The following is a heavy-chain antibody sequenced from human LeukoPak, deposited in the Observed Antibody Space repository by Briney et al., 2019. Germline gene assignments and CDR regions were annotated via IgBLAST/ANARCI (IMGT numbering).Heavy chain of an antibody. CDR1: GFTFSSYW. J-gene: IGHJ4*01. CDR3: ARDLELVYYNSTAYDY. Sequence: GGSLTLSCAASGFTFSSYWMHGVRQSPEKGLMWVSRINSDGSNIAYADSVKGRFTISRDNAKNTLYLQMNSLRAEDTAVYYCARDLELVYYNSTAYDYWGHGTLVTVSS. D-gene: IGHD3-22*01. V-gene: IGHV3-74*01. CDR2: INSDGSNI.